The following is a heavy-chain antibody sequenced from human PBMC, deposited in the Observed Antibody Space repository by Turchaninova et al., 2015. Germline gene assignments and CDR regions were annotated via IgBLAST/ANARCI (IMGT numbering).Heavy chain of an antibody. J-gene: IGHJ4*02. Sequence: EVQPVQSGADVREPGDSLRISCNASGDTFSSFWISGVRQMPGKGLEWMGNIDPRDSETKYSPSFQGHVSISADKSISTAYLQWRSLKASDTAIYYCAVTPNYYGSSGYFWSQGTPVTVSS. CDR2: IDPRDSET. CDR1: GDTFSSFW. CDR3: AVTPNYYGSSGYF. D-gene: IGHD6-19*01. V-gene: IGHV5-10-1*03.